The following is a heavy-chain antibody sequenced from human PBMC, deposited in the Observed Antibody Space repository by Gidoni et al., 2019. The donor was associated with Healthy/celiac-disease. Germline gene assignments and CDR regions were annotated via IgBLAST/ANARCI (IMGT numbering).Heavy chain of an antibody. CDR2: ISGSGGST. CDR1: GFTFSSYA. V-gene: IGHV3-23*01. CDR3: AKDFDYYDSGGYSVDAFDI. Sequence: EVQLLESGGGLVQPGGSLRLSCAASGFTFSSYAMSWVRQAPGKGLEWVSAISGSGGSTYYADSVKGRFTISRDNSKNTLYLQMNSLRAEDTAVYYCAKDFDYYDSGGYSVDAFDIWGQGTMVTVSS. D-gene: IGHD3-22*01. J-gene: IGHJ3*02.